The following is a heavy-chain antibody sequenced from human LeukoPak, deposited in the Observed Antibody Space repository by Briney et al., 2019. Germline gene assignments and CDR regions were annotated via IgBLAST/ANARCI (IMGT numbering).Heavy chain of an antibody. Sequence: PGGSLRLSCAASGFTFSSYAMSWVRQAPGKGLEWVSAISGSGGSTYCADSVKGRFTISRDNSKNTLYLQMNSLRAEDTAVYYCAKDRPVRYFDWLPAFDIWGQGTMVTVSS. D-gene: IGHD3-9*01. CDR2: ISGSGGST. J-gene: IGHJ3*02. CDR3: AKDRPVRYFDWLPAFDI. V-gene: IGHV3-23*01. CDR1: GFTFSSYA.